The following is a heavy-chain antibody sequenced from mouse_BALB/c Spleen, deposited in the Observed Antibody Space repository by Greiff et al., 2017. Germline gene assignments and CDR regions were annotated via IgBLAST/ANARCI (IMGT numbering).Heavy chain of an antibody. D-gene: IGHD2-14*01. Sequence: EVKLMESGGGLVQPGGSMKLSCVASGFTFSNYWMNWVRQSPEKGLEWVAEIRLKSNNYATHYAESVKGRFTISRDDSKSSVYLQMNNLRAEDTGIYYCTSHDYGYAWFAYWGQGTLVTVSA. CDR1: GFTFSNYW. CDR2: IRLKSNNYAT. CDR3: TSHDYGYAWFAY. J-gene: IGHJ3*01. V-gene: IGHV6-6*02.